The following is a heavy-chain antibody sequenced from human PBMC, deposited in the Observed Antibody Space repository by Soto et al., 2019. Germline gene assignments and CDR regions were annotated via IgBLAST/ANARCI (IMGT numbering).Heavy chain of an antibody. V-gene: IGHV4-38-2*01. D-gene: IGHD3-22*01. J-gene: IGHJ5*02. CDR3: ARVGPWVPYYSDSSPYTFETWFDP. CDR2: TYHGGST. Sequence: SETLSLTCAVSGYSISSGYYWGWLRQPPGKGLEWIGSTYHGGSTYYNPSLNSRVTLSIDMTTNHVSLLLNSATAADTAVYYCARVGPWVPYYSDSSPYTFETWFDPWGQGTLVTVSS. CDR1: GYSISSGYY.